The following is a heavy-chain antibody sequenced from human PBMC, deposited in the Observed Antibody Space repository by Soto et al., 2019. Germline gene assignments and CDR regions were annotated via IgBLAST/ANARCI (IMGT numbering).Heavy chain of an antibody. CDR1: GYTFTSYA. CDR3: AKSPNPGSATPSYYGMDV. J-gene: IGHJ6*02. D-gene: IGHD2-15*01. CDR2: ISAYNGYT. V-gene: IGHV1-18*01. Sequence: ASVKVSCKASGYTFTSYAMHWVRQAPGQGLEWMGWISAYNGYTNYAQKLQGRVTMTTDTSTSTAYMELRSLRSDDTAVYYCAKSPNPGSATPSYYGMDVWGLGTTVTVSS.